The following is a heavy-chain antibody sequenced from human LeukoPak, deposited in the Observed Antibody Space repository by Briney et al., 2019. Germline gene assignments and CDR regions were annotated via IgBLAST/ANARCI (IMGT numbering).Heavy chain of an antibody. D-gene: IGHD6-19*01. V-gene: IGHV4-39*01. Sequence: SETLSLTCTVPGGSISSSSYYWGWIRQPPGKGLEYIGSIYSSGNTYCNPSLKSRVTISVDTSKNQFSLKLSSVTAADTAVYYCARHLGSGWYYFDYWGQGTLVTVSS. CDR3: ARHLGSGWYYFDY. CDR2: IYSSGNT. CDR1: GGSISSSSYY. J-gene: IGHJ4*02.